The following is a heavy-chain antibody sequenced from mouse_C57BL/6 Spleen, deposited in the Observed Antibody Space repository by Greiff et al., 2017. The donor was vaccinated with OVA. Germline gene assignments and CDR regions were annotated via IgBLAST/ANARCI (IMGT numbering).Heavy chain of an antibody. Sequence: VQLQQPGAELVKPGASVKLSCKASGYTFTSYWMQWVKQRPGQGLEWIGEIDPSDSYTNYNQKFKGKATLTVDTSSSTAYMQLSSLTSEDSAVYYCARDYSKGGAWFAYWGQGTLVTVSA. J-gene: IGHJ3*01. V-gene: IGHV1-50*01. CDR2: IDPSDSYT. D-gene: IGHD2-5*01. CDR3: ARDYSKGGAWFAY. CDR1: GYTFTSYW.